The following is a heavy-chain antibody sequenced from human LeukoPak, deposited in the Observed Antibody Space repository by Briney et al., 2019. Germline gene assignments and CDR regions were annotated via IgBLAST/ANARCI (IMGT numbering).Heavy chain of an antibody. CDR3: ARTSCSSGDCYRLNWFDP. Sequence: GGSLRLSCAASGFTFSSSAMSWVRQVPGKGLEWVSGISASGGSTYYADSVRGRFTISRDNSKNTLYLQMNSLRAEDTAVYFCARTSCSSGDCYRLNWFDPWGQGAQVTVSS. J-gene: IGHJ5*02. V-gene: IGHV3-23*01. CDR1: GFTFSSSA. CDR2: ISASGGST. D-gene: IGHD2-15*01.